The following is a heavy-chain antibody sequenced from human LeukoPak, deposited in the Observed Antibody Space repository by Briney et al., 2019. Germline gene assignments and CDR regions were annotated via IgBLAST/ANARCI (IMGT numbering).Heavy chain of an antibody. CDR1: GYTFTGYF. D-gene: IGHD6-13*01. Sequence: ASVKVSCKASGYTFTGYFMHWVRQAPGQGLEWMGWINPNTGGTNYARKFQGRFTMTRDRSISTAYRDRARLRAYDTAGIYLASSTDSSSWSINWFDPWGQGTLVTVSS. CDR3: ASSTDSSSWSINWFDP. J-gene: IGHJ5*02. CDR2: INPNTGGT. V-gene: IGHV1-2*02.